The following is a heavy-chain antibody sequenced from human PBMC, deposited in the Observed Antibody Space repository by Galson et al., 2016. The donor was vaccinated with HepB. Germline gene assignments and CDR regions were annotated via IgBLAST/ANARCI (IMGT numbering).Heavy chain of an antibody. D-gene: IGHD4-11*01. CDR1: GGSISSSNW. CDR2: IYHSGST. J-gene: IGHJ6*02. CDR3: ASEKNSNPYYYYYYGMDV. Sequence: SETLSLTCAVSGGSISSSNWWSWVRQPPGKGLEWIGEIYHSGSTNYNPSLKSRVTISVDKSKNQFSLKLSSVTAADTAVYYCASEKNSNPYYYYYYGMDVWGQGPTVPVSS. V-gene: IGHV4-4*02.